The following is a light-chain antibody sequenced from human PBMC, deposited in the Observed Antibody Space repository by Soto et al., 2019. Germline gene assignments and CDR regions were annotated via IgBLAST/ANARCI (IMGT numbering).Light chain of an antibody. J-gene: IGLJ1*01. Sequence: QSALTQPASVSGSPGQSITISCTGTSSDVGGYNYVSWYQQHPGKAPKLMIYDVSNRPSGVSNRFSGSKSGNTASLTSSGLQAEDEADYYCSSYTSSSTLVFGTGTKVT. CDR1: SSDVGGYNY. CDR3: SSYTSSSTLV. CDR2: DVS. V-gene: IGLV2-14*01.